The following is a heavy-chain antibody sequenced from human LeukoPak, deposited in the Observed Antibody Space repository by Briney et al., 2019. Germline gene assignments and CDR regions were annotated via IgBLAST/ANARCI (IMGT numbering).Heavy chain of an antibody. Sequence: SETLSLTCAVYGGSFSGYYWSWIRQPPGKGLEWIGEINHSGSTNYNPSLKSRVTISVDTSKNQFSLKLSSVTAADTAVYYCARASRITIFGVVITPTPTFDYWGQGTLVTVSS. CDR2: INHSGST. CDR1: GGSFSGYY. V-gene: IGHV4-34*01. D-gene: IGHD3-3*01. CDR3: ARASRITIFGVVITPTPTFDY. J-gene: IGHJ4*02.